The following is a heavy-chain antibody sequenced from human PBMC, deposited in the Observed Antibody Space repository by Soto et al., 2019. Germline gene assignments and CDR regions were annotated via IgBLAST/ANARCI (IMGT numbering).Heavy chain of an antibody. CDR2: VYYSGTT. J-gene: IGHJ6*02. CDR3: ASLARFEDLGSHYYYTMDV. D-gene: IGHD2-2*03. V-gene: IGHV4-39*01. CDR1: GGSISSRSHY. Sequence: PSETLSLTCTVSGGSISSRSHYWVWIRQPPGKGLEWIGSVYYSGTTYYNPSLKSRVTISVDASKNQFSLKLSSVTAADTAIYYCASLARFEDLGSHYYYTMDVWGQGTTVTVSS.